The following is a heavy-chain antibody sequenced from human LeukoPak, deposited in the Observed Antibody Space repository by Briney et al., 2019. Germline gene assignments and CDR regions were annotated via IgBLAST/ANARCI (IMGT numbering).Heavy chain of an antibody. V-gene: IGHV4-4*07. CDR3: ARELGEQWLAPFDY. D-gene: IGHD6-19*01. Sequence: SETLSLTCTVSGGSISSYYWSWIRQPAGKGLEWIGRIYTSGSTNYNPSLKSRVTMSVDTSKNQFPLKLSSVTAADTAVYYCARELGEQWLAPFDYWGQGTLVTVSS. CDR1: GGSISSYY. J-gene: IGHJ4*02. CDR2: IYTSGST.